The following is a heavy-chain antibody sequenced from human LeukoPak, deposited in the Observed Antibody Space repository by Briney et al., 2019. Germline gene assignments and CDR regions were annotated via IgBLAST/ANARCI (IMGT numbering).Heavy chain of an antibody. CDR3: ARDRGVVVPAATYY. CDR2: ISAYNGNT. J-gene: IGHJ4*02. D-gene: IGHD2-2*01. CDR1: GYTFTSYG. Sequence: ASVKVSCKASGYTFTSYGISWVRQAPGQGLEWMGWISAYNGNTNYAQKLQGRVTMTTDTSTSTAYMELRSLRAEDTAVYYCARDRGVVVPAATYYWGQGTLVTVSS. V-gene: IGHV1-18*01.